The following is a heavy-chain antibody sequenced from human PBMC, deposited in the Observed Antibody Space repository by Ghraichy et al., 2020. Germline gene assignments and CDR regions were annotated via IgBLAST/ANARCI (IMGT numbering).Heavy chain of an antibody. Sequence: SETLSLTCSVSGGSISSGSHYWTWIRHLPGKGLEWIGYIFSSGYTYYSPSLRSRVSMSLATSKNHFSLSLISVTAGDAAIYYCAAAVWWGASPPTIWGQGTLVTVSS. V-gene: IGHV4-31*03. CDR3: AAAVWWGASPPTI. CDR1: GGSISSGSHY. D-gene: IGHD2-21*01. J-gene: IGHJ3*01. CDR2: IFSSGYT.